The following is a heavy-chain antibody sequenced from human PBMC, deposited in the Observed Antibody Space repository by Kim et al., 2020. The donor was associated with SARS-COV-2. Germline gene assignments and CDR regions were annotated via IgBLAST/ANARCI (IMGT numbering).Heavy chain of an antibody. D-gene: IGHD2-2*01. CDR1: GGTFSSYA. CDR3: ARVRICSSTSCYGDFYYFDY. J-gene: IGHJ4*02. Sequence: SVKVSCKASGGTFSSYAISWVRQAPGQGLEWMGGIIPIFGTANYAQKFQGRVTITADESTSTAYMELSSLRSEDTAVYYCARVRICSSTSCYGDFYYFDYWGQGTLVTVSS. CDR2: IIPIFGTA. V-gene: IGHV1-69*13.